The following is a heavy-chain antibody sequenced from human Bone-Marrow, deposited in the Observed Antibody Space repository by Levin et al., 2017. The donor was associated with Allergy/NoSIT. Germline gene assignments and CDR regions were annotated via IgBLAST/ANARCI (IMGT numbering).Heavy chain of an antibody. Sequence: SVKVSCKASGGSFNNYTFSWVRQAPGQGLEWMGRIIPVLGQGNYAQKFRGRVTIIADKSTSTVYMELSSLRSEDTAVYFCARGLGLVVDQLDSWGQGTPVIVSS. CDR3: ARGLGLVVDQLDS. CDR2: IIPVLGQG. V-gene: IGHV1-69*08. D-gene: IGHD3/OR15-3a*01. CDR1: GGSFNNYT. J-gene: IGHJ4*02.